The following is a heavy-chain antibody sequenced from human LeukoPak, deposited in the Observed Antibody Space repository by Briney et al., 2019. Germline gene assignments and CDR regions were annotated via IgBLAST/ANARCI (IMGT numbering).Heavy chain of an antibody. CDR2: IYHSGST. J-gene: IGHJ5*02. CDR1: GYSISSGYY. V-gene: IGHV4-38-2*02. D-gene: IGHD6-13*01. Sequence: SETLSLTCTVSGYSISSGYYWGWIRQPPGKGLEWIGSIYHSGSTYYNPSLKSRVTISVDTSKNQFSLKLSSVTAADTAIYYCAREYGSSHSFDPWGQGTLVTVSS. CDR3: AREYGSSHSFDP.